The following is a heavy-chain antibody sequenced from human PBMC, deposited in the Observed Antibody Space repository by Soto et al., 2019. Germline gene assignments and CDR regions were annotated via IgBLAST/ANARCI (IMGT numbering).Heavy chain of an antibody. Sequence: SETLSLTCTVSGGSIDSSTYYWGWIRQPPGKGLEWIGSIFYNGNTFYNPSLKSRITISVDTSKNQFSLKLSSVTAADTAVYYCARHSTGYYYSWFDPWGQGTLVTVSS. J-gene: IGHJ5*02. V-gene: IGHV4-39*01. CDR2: IFYNGNT. CDR3: ARHSTGYYYSWFDP. CDR1: GGSIDSSTYY. D-gene: IGHD3-22*01.